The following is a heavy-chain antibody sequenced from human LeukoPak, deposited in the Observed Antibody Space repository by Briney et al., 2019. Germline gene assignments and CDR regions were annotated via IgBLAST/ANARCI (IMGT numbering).Heavy chain of an antibody. CDR3: ARAGIRYFDWLFSSYYGMDV. V-gene: IGHV1-18*01. CDR2: ISAYNGNT. J-gene: IGHJ6*02. Sequence: APVKVSCKASGYTFTSYGISWVRQAPGQGLEWMGWISAYNGNTNYAQKLQGRVTMTTDTSTSTAYMELRSLRSDDTAVYYCARAGIRYFDWLFSSYYGMDVWGQGTTVTVSS. CDR1: GYTFTSYG. D-gene: IGHD3-9*01.